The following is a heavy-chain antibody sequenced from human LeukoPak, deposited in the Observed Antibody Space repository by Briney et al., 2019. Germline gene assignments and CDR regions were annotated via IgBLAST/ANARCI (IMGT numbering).Heavy chain of an antibody. CDR1: GFTFSSYS. CDR3: ARDLRIVVATLFDY. Sequence: GGSLRLSCAASGFTFSSYSMNWVRQAPGKGLEWVSYISSSSSTIYYAGSVKGRFTISRDNAKNSLYLQMNSLRAEDTAVYYCARDLRIVVATLFDYWGQGTLVTVSS. V-gene: IGHV3-48*04. J-gene: IGHJ4*02. CDR2: ISSSSSTI. D-gene: IGHD3-22*01.